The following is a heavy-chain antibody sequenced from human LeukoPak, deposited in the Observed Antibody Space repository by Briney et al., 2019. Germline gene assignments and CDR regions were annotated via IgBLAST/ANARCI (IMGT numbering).Heavy chain of an antibody. CDR1: GFTDSSNY. J-gene: IGHJ6*02. CDR3: ARGNSGSHYVEYYYGMDV. CDR2: IYSSGSK. D-gene: IGHD1-26*01. Sequence: GGSVRLSRAASGFTDSSNYMSGVRQARGKGLEGVSVIYSSGSKYYADYVKGRLTISRDNSKNTLYLEKNSLRSEDTDVYYCARGNSGSHYVEYYYGMDVWGQGTTVTVSS. V-gene: IGHV3-53*01.